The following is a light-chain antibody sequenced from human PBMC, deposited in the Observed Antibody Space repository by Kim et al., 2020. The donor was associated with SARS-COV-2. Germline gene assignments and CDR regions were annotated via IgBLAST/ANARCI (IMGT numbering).Light chain of an antibody. J-gene: IGKJ2*01. CDR1: QSISSW. V-gene: IGKV1-5*01. Sequence: DLKMTQSPSTLSASVGDRVTITCRASQSISSWLAWYQQKPGKAPKLLIYDASSLESGVPSRFSGSGSGTEFTLTISSLQPDDFATYYCQQYNSYSYTFGQGTKLEI. CDR3: QQYNSYSYT. CDR2: DAS.